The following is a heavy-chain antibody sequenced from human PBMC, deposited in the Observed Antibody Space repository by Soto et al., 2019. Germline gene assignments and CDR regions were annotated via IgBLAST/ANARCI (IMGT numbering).Heavy chain of an antibody. CDR3: ARETVLGTDNWFDP. V-gene: IGHV4-4*07. CDR1: GGSFTTYY. Sequence: QVQLQESGPGLVKPSETLSLTCTVSGGSFTTYYWNWIRQPAGKRLEWIGRLYTSGNTKYNPSLTRRLTMSLDTSKRQFSLKLSSVTAADTAIYYCARETVLGTDNWFDPWGQGILVTVSS. D-gene: IGHD6-19*01. CDR2: LYTSGNT. J-gene: IGHJ5*02.